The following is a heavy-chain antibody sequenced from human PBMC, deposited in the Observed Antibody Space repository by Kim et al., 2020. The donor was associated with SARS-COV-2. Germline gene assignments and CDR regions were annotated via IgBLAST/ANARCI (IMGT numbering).Heavy chain of an antibody. V-gene: IGHV3-30*18. D-gene: IGHD3-16*01. CDR1: GFTFSSYG. J-gene: IGHJ4*02. CDR3: AQDLAIDY. CDR2: ISYDGSNK. Sequence: GGSLRLSCAASGFTFSSYGMHWVRQAPGKGLEWVAVISYDGSNKYYADSVKGRFTISRDNSKNTLYLQMNSLRAEDTAVYYCAQDLAIDYWGQGTLVTVSS.